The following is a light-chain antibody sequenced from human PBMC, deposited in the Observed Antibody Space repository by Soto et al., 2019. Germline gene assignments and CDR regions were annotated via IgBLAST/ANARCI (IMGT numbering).Light chain of an antibody. V-gene: IGLV2-23*02. CDR3: CSYAGGSTYV. CDR1: SSVVGSYNL. CDR2: EVS. Sequence: QSVLTQPASVSGSPGQSITISCTGTSSVVGSYNLVSWYQQHPGKAPKLMIYEVSKRPSGVSNRFSGSKSGNTASLTISGLQAEDEADYYCCSYAGGSTYVFGTGTKATVL. J-gene: IGLJ1*01.